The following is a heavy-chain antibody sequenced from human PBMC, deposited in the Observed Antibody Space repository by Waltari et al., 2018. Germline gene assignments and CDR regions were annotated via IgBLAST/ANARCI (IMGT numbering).Heavy chain of an antibody. CDR2: INTNTGNP. J-gene: IGHJ5*02. Sequence: QVQLVQSGSELKKPGASVKVSCKASGYTFTNYAINWWRQAPGQGLELMGWINTNTGNPTYVQGFTGRFVFSLDTSVSTAYLQINSLKADDTAVYYCAREVVPAATIVVNWFDPWGQGTLVTVSS. V-gene: IGHV7-4-1*02. D-gene: IGHD2-2*01. CDR3: AREVVPAATIVVNWFDP. CDR1: GYTFTNYA.